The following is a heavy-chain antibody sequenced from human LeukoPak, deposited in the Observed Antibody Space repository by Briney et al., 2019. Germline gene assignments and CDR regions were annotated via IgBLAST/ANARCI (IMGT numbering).Heavy chain of an antibody. CDR1: GFTFSSYA. CDR2: ISGSGGST. CDR3: TSGVAGNFDY. J-gene: IGHJ4*02. V-gene: IGHV3-23*01. Sequence: GWSLRLSCAASGFTFSSYAMSWVRQAPGKGLEWVSAISGSGGSTYYADSVKGRFTISRDNSKNTLYLQMNSLRAEDTAVYYCTSGVAGNFDYWGQGTLVTVSS. D-gene: IGHD6-19*01.